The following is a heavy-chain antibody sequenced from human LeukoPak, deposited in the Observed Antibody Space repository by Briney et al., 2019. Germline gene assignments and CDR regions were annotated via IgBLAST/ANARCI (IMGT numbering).Heavy chain of an antibody. J-gene: IGHJ4*02. Sequence: KPSETLSLTCTVSGGSISCYYWSWIRQPPGKGLEWIGYIYYSGSTNYNPSLKSRVTISVDTSKNQFSLKLSSVTAADTAVYYCARGLGCSGGSCYSFFDYWGQGTLVTVSS. CDR1: GGSISCYY. D-gene: IGHD2-15*01. CDR3: ARGLGCSGGSCYSFFDY. V-gene: IGHV4-59*01. CDR2: IYYSGST.